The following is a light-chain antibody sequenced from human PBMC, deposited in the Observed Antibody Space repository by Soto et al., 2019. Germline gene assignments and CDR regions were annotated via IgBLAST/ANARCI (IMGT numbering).Light chain of an antibody. V-gene: IGKV3-20*01. J-gene: IGKJ1*01. Sequence: EIVLTQSPGTLSLSPGERATLSCRGSQSVSSSYLDWYQQKPGQAPRPLIYGASSRAIGIPDRFSGRESGTESPLTIRTVEPEDFAVYYCQRYGSSPWTFGQGTKVEIK. CDR2: GAS. CDR1: QSVSSSY. CDR3: QRYGSSPWT.